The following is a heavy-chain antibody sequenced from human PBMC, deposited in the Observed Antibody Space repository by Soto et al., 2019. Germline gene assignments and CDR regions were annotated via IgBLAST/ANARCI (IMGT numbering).Heavy chain of an antibody. Sequence: GGSLRLSCAASGFTFSSYGMHWVRQAPGKGLEWVAVIWYDGSNKYYADSVKGRFTISRDNSKNTLYLQMNSLRAEDTAVYYCARDSGSSETYYYYGMDVWGQGTTVTVSS. CDR1: GFTFSSYG. V-gene: IGHV3-33*01. CDR2: IWYDGSNK. D-gene: IGHD6-6*01. J-gene: IGHJ6*02. CDR3: ARDSGSSETYYYYGMDV.